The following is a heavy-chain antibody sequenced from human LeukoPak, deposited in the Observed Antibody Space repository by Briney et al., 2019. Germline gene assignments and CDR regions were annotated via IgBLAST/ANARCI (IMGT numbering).Heavy chain of an antibody. D-gene: IGHD5-24*01. Sequence: PGGSRRLSCAASGFTVSSYSMNWVRQAPGKGLEWVSSISSSSSYIYYADAVKGRFTISRDHDKNSLYLQMNSLRAEDTAVYYCAKVEMATIDYYYGIDVWGQRTTVTVS. CDR2: ISSSSSYI. J-gene: IGHJ6*02. CDR1: GFTVSSYS. V-gene: IGHV3-21*01. CDR3: AKVEMATIDYYYGIDV.